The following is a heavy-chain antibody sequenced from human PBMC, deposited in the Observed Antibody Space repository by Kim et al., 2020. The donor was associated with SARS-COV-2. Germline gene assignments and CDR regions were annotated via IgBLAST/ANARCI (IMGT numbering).Heavy chain of an antibody. Sequence: GGSLRLSCAASGFTFSSYAMSWVRQAPGKGLEWVSAISGSGGSTYYADSVKGRFTISRDNSKNTLYLQMNSLRAEDTAVYYCAKDPSFEQAAAGTVPRWGMDVWGQGTTVTVSS. J-gene: IGHJ6*02. D-gene: IGHD6-13*01. CDR1: GFTFSSYA. CDR3: AKDPSFEQAAAGTVPRWGMDV. V-gene: IGHV3-23*01. CDR2: ISGSGGST.